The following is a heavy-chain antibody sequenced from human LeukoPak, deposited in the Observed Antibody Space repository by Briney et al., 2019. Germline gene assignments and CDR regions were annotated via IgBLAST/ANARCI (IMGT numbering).Heavy chain of an antibody. CDR2: ISGSGGST. CDR3: AKDRNGDFAYYFDF. V-gene: IGHV3-23*01. J-gene: IGHJ4*02. D-gene: IGHD4-17*01. CDR1: GFTFSDHY. Sequence: GGSLRLSCVVSGFTFSDHYMSWLRQAPGKGLEWVSGISGSGGSTFYADSVKGRFTISSDNSKDTLYLQMSSLRAEDTAVYYCAKDRNGDFAYYFDFWGQGTLVTVSS.